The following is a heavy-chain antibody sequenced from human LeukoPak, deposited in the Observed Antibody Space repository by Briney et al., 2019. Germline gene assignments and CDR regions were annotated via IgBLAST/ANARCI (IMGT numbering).Heavy chain of an antibody. Sequence: GASVKVSCKASGYTFTSYGISWVRQAPGQGLEGMGWVSAYNGNTNYAQKLQGRVTMTTDTSTSTACMELRSLRSDDTAVYYCARMEGVRGVIPFDYWGQGTLVTVSS. CDR3: ARMEGVRGVIPFDY. CDR2: VSAYNGNT. CDR1: GYTFTSYG. V-gene: IGHV1-18*01. D-gene: IGHD3-10*01. J-gene: IGHJ4*02.